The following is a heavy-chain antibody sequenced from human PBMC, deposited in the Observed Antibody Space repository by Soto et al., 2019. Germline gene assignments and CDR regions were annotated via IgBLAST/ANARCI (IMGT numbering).Heavy chain of an antibody. CDR1: GGSISSYY. CDR2: IYYSGST. Sequence: QVQLQESGPGLVKPSETLSLTCTVSGGSISSYYWSWIRQPPGKGLEWIGYIYYSGSTNYNPSLKSRVTLSVATSKNQFSLKLTSVTAADTAVYYCARVSAGYWYFDLWGRGTLVTVSS. D-gene: IGHD6-19*01. V-gene: IGHV4-59*01. CDR3: ARVSAGYWYFDL. J-gene: IGHJ2*01.